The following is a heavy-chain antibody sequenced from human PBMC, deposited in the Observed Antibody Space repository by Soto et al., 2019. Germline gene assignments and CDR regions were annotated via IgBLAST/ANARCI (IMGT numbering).Heavy chain of an antibody. J-gene: IGHJ5*02. CDR3: ARDGCTPTICSLHNWFDP. CDR1: GFTFSSYG. D-gene: IGHD2-2*01. Sequence: EVQLVESGGGLVQPGGSLRLSCAASGFTFSSYGMNWVRQAPGKGLVWVSYISGSSGTIYYADSVKGRFTISRDNAKNSLYLQLNSLRDEHTAVYYCARDGCTPTICSLHNWFDPWGQGTLVTVSS. V-gene: IGHV3-48*02. CDR2: ISGSSGTI.